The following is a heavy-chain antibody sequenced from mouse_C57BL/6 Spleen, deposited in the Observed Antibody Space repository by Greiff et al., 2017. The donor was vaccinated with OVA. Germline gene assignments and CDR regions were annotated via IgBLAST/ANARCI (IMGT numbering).Heavy chain of an antibody. CDR2: IHPNSGST. CDR1: GYTFTSYW. Sequence: QVQLQQPGAELVKPGASVKLSCKASGYTFTSYWMHWVKQRPGQGLEWIGMIHPNSGSTNYNEKFKSKATLTVDKSSSTAYMQLSSLTSEDSAVYYCARDDYDPYVDVGGRGTTVSVSS. D-gene: IGHD2-4*01. V-gene: IGHV1-64*01. CDR3: ARDDYDPYVDV. J-gene: IGHJ1*03.